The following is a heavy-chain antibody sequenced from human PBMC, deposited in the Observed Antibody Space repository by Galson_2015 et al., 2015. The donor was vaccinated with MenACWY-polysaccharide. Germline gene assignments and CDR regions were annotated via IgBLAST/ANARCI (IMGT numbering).Heavy chain of an antibody. CDR3: ARGDLRIAARGYYYYYMDV. J-gene: IGHJ6*03. CDR2: IIPIFGTA. CDR1: GGTFSSYA. D-gene: IGHD6-6*01. V-gene: IGHV1-69*13. Sequence: QSGAEVKKPGASVKVSCKASGGTFSSYAISWVRQAPGQGLEWMGGIIPIFGTANYAQKFQGRVTITADESTSTAYMELSSLRSEDTAVYYCARGDLRIAARGYYYYYMDVWGKGTTVTVSS.